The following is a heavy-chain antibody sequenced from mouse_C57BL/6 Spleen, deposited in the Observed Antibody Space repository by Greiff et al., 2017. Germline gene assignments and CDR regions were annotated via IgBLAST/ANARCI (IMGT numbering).Heavy chain of an antibody. D-gene: IGHD3-2*02. CDR1: GFTFSDYY. Sequence: EVKLVESGGGLVQPGGSLKLSCAASGFTFSDYYMYWVRQTPEKRLEWVAYISNGGGSTYYPDTVKGRFTISRDNAKNTLYLQMSRLKSEDTAMYFCARQLRPHYYAMDYWSQGTSVTVSS. J-gene: IGHJ4*01. CDR2: ISNGGGST. V-gene: IGHV5-12*01. CDR3: ARQLRPHYYAMDY.